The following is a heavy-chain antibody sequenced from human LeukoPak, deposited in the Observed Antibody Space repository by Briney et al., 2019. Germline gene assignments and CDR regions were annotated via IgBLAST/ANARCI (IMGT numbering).Heavy chain of an antibody. CDR3: ARGATGTTYDY. D-gene: IGHD1-1*01. CDR2: INWNGGST. CDR1: GFKFDDYG. Sequence: GGSLRLSCAASGFKFDDYGMSWVRQAPGKGLEWVSGINWNGGSTGYADSVKGQFTISRDNAKNSLYLQMNSLRAEDMALYHCARGATGTTYDYWGQGTLVTVSS. J-gene: IGHJ4*02. V-gene: IGHV3-20*01.